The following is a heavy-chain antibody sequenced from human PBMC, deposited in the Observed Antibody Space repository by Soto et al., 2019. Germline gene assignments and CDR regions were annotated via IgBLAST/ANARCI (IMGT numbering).Heavy chain of an antibody. CDR3: ASKFGELLADAFDI. Sequence: SETLSLTCAVSGYSISSSNWWGWIRQPPGKGLEWIGYIYYSGTTYYNPSLKSRVTMSVDTSKNQFSLKLSSVTAADTAVYYWASKFGELLADAFDIGGQGTMVTVSS. CDR2: IYYSGTT. J-gene: IGHJ3*02. V-gene: IGHV4-28*01. D-gene: IGHD3-10*01. CDR1: GYSISSSNW.